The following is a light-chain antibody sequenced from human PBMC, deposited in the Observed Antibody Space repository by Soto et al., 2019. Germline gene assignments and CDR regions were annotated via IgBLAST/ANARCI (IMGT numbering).Light chain of an antibody. CDR3: QHYNSWTRT. J-gene: IGKJ1*01. V-gene: IGKV3-15*01. CDR1: QSVSSN. CDR2: GAS. Sequence: EIVMTQFPANLSVSPGERATLSCRASQSVSSNLAWYQQKPGQAPRLLIYGASTRATGIPARFSGSGSGTDFTLSISSLQSEDCALDYCQHYNSWTRTFGQGTKVDSK.